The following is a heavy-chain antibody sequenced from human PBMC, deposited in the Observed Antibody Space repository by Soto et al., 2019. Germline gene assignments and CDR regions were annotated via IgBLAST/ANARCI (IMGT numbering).Heavy chain of an antibody. D-gene: IGHD3-22*01. J-gene: IGHJ4*02. CDR1: GYTLTELS. V-gene: IGHV1-24*01. CDR2: FDPEDGET. CDR3: ATRPMFYYDSSGSQTVDY. Sequence: ASVKVSCKVSGYTLTELSMHWVRQAPGKGLEWMGGFDPEDGETIYAQKFQGRVTMTEETSTDTAYMELSSLRSEDTAVYYCATRPMFYYDSSGSQTVDYWGQGTLVSVFS.